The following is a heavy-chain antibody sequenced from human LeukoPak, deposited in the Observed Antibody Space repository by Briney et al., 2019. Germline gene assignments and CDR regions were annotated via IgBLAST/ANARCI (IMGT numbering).Heavy chain of an antibody. V-gene: IGHV4-31*03. Sequence: SQTLSLTCTVSGGSISSGGYYWSWIRQHPGKGLEWIGYIYYSGSTYYNPTLKSRVTISVDTSKNQFSLKLSSVTAADTAVYYCAGVKFLEQMLGAFDIWGQGTMVTVSS. D-gene: IGHD3-3*01. CDR1: GGSISSGGYY. J-gene: IGHJ3*02. CDR3: AGVKFLEQMLGAFDI. CDR2: IYYSGST.